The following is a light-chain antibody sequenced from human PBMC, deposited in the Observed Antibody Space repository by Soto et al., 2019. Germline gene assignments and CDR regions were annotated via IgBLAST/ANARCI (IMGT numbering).Light chain of an antibody. Sequence: EIVLTQSPATLSLSPGERATLSCRASQGVSSYLAWYQQKPGQAPRLLIYDASNRATGIPARFSGSGSGTDFTLTISSLEPEDFAVYYCQQRSNWPPITFGQGTRPEIK. CDR2: DAS. J-gene: IGKJ5*01. CDR1: QGVSSY. V-gene: IGKV3-11*01. CDR3: QQRSNWPPIT.